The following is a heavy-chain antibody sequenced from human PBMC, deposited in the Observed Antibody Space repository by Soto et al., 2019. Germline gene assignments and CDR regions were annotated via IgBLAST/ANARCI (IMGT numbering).Heavy chain of an antibody. CDR2: ISAYNGNT. Sequence: GASVKVSCKASGYTFTSYCISWVRQAPGQGLEWMRWISAYNGNTNYAQKLQGRVTMTTDTSTSTAYMELRSLRSDDTAVYYCASCNGGTGECYYYAMDVWGQGTTVTVP. V-gene: IGHV1-18*01. J-gene: IGHJ6*02. D-gene: IGHD2-15*01. CDR1: GYTFTSYC. CDR3: ASCNGGTGECYYYAMDV.